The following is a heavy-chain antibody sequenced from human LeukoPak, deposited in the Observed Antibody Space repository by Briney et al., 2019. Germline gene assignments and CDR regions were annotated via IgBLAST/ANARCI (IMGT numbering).Heavy chain of an antibody. CDR3: AELGITMIGGV. CDR2: IGTSSSYI. D-gene: IGHD3-10*02. J-gene: IGHJ6*04. Sequence: GGSLRLSCAASGFTFSRYSMNWVRQAPGKGLEWVSFIGTSSSYIHNADSVKGRFTISRDNAENSLYLQMNSLRAEDTAVYYCAELGITMIGGVWGKGTTVTISS. CDR1: GFTFSRYS. V-gene: IGHV3-21*01.